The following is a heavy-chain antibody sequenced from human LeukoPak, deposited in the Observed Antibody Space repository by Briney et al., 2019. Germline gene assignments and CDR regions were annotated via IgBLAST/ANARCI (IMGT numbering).Heavy chain of an antibody. CDR2: IRSKAYGGTT. CDR1: GFTFGDYA. J-gene: IGHJ4*02. V-gene: IGHV3-49*03. CDR3: TSAGGEYDYGDV. Sequence: PGRTLRLSCTASGFTFGDYAMSWFRQAPGKGLEWVGFIRSKAYGGTTEYAASVKGRFTISRDDSKSIAYLQMNSLKTEDTAVYYCTSAGGEYDYGDVWGQGTLVTVSS. D-gene: IGHD2/OR15-2a*01.